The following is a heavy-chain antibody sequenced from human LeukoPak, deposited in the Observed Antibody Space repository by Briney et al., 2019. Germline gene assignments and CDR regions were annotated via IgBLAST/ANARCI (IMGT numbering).Heavy chain of an antibody. V-gene: IGHV3-30-3*01. J-gene: IGHJ4*02. Sequence: GGSLRLSCAASGFTFSSYAMHWVRQAPGKGLEWVAVISYDGSNKYYADSVKGRFTISRDNSKNTLYLQMNSLRAEDTAVYYCARIYGSGSVGDYWGQGTLVTVSS. CDR3: ARIYGSGSVGDY. CDR2: ISYDGSNK. CDR1: GFTFSSYA. D-gene: IGHD3-10*01.